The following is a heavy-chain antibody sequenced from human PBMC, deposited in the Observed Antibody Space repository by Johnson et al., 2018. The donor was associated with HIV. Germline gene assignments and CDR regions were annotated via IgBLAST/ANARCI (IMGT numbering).Heavy chain of an antibody. CDR2: ISYDGSNK. V-gene: IGHV3-30-3*01. Sequence: VQLVESGGGVVQPGRSLRLSCAASGFTFSSYAMHWVRQAPGKGLAWVAVISYDGSNKYYADSVKARFTISRDNSKNTLYLQMNSLRAEDTAVYYCARGVRDSSGYPFAFDIWGQGTMVSVSS. D-gene: IGHD3-22*01. J-gene: IGHJ3*02. CDR3: ARGVRDSSGYPFAFDI. CDR1: GFTFSSYA.